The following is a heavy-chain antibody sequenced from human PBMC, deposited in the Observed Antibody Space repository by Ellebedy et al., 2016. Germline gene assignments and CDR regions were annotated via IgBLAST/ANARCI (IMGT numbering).Heavy chain of an antibody. CDR1: GYTFTSYA. CDR2: INPNSGGT. Sequence: ASVKVSCKASGYTFTSYAMHWVRQAPGQGLEWMGWINPNSGGTNYAQKFQGWVTMTRDTSISTAYMELSRLRSDDTAVYYCARVYYDSSEAGAFDIWGQGTMVTVSS. V-gene: IGHV1-2*04. D-gene: IGHD3-22*01. CDR3: ARVYYDSSEAGAFDI. J-gene: IGHJ3*02.